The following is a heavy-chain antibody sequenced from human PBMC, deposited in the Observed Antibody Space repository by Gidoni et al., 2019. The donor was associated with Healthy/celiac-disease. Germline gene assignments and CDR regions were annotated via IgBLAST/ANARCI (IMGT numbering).Heavy chain of an antibody. CDR2: ISYDGSNK. V-gene: IGHV3-30-3*01. CDR1: GFPFSSSS. J-gene: IGHJ1*01. CDR3: ARDSPYGGNRVRYFQH. D-gene: IGHD4-17*01. Sequence: QVQLVESGGGVVQPGRSLRLSCAASGFPFSSSSMHWVRQAPGQGLEWVAVISYDGSNKYYADSVKGRFTISRDNSKNTLYLQMNSLRAEDTAVYYCARDSPYGGNRVRYFQHWGQGTLVTVSS.